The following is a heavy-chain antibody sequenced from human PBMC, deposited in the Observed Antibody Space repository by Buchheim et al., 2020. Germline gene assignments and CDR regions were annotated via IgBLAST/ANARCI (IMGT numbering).Heavy chain of an antibody. CDR1: GGTFSSYT. Sequence: QVQLVQSGAEVKKPGSSVKVSCKASGGTFSSYTISWVRQAPGQGLEWMGRIIPILGIANYAQKFQGRVTITADNSTSTAYMELSSLRSEDTAVYYCASGPYYYDSSGYYFWVFDYWGQETL. D-gene: IGHD3-22*01. V-gene: IGHV1-69*02. J-gene: IGHJ4*02. CDR2: IIPILGIA. CDR3: ASGPYYYDSSGYYFWVFDY.